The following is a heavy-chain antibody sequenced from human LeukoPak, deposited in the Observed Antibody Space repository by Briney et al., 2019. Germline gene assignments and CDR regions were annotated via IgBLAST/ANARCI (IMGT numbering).Heavy chain of an antibody. V-gene: IGHV3-23*01. D-gene: IGHD1-20*01. Sequence: SGGSLRLSCAASGFTFSSYATSWVRQAPGKGLEWVSAISGSGGSTYYADSVKGRFTISRDKSKNTLYLQTNSLRAEDTAVYYCAVCRNWPTFDCWGQGTLVTVSS. CDR3: AVCRNWPTFDC. CDR2: ISGSGGST. CDR1: GFTFSSYA. J-gene: IGHJ4*02.